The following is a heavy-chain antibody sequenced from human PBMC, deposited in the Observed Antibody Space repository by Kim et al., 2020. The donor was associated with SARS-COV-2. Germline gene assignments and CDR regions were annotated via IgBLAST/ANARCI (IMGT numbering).Heavy chain of an antibody. CDR3: AKERGTGYHYLHFDY. Sequence: GGSLRLSCAASGFTFDDYAMHWVRQAPGKGLEWVSGISWNSGSIGYADSVKGRFTISRDNAKNSLYLQMNSLRAEDTALYYCAKERGTGYHYLHFDYWGQGTLVTVSS. J-gene: IGHJ4*02. CDR1: GFTFDDYA. D-gene: IGHD5-12*01. V-gene: IGHV3-9*01. CDR2: ISWNSGSI.